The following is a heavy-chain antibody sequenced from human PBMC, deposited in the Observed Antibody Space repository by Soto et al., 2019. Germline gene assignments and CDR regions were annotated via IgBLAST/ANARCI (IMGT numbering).Heavy chain of an antibody. V-gene: IGHV3-53*01. Sequence: EVQLVESGGGLIQPGGSLRLSCTASGFTVSSNYMSWVRQAPGKGLEWASVIYSGGSTYYADSVKGRFTISRDSSKNTLYLQMNSLRAEDTAVYYCARFSGYPNYYFDYWGHGTLVTVSS. J-gene: IGHJ4*01. D-gene: IGHD5-18*01. CDR2: IYSGGST. CDR1: GFTVSSNY. CDR3: ARFSGYPNYYFDY.